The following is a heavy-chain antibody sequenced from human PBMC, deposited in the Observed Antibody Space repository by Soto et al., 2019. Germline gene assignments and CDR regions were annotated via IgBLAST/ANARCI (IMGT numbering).Heavy chain of an antibody. CDR3: AKDRPALDY. V-gene: IGHV3-30*18. J-gene: IGHJ4*02. D-gene: IGHD3-3*02. CDR1: GFTFSSYG. Sequence: VQLVESGGGVVQPGRSLRLSCAASGFTFSSYGMHWVRQAPGKGLEWVAVISYDGSNKYYADSVKGRFTISRDNSKNTLYLQMNSLRAEDTAVYYCAKDRPALDYWGQGTLVTVSS. CDR2: ISYDGSNK.